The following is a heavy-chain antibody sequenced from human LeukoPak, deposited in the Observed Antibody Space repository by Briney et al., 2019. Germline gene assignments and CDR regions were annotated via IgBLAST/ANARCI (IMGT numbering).Heavy chain of an antibody. CDR3: ARGGTSGTTSPLRAFDI. V-gene: IGHV3-30*02. J-gene: IGHJ3*02. CDR2: IRYDGSKK. D-gene: IGHD1-1*01. Sequence: GSLRLSCAASAFTFNSYGMHWVRQAPGKGLEWVAFIRYDGSKKFFADSVKGRFTISRDNSKNTLYLQMNSLRADDTAVYYCARGGTSGTTSPLRAFDIWGQGTMLTVSS. CDR1: AFTFNSYG.